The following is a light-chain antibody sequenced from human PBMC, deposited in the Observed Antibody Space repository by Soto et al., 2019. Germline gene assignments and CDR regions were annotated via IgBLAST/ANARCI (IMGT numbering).Light chain of an antibody. CDR2: DAS. CDR3: QQFTSNSYT. CDR1: LSLFRW. Sequence: IQMTQSPSTLSAFVGDRVTITCRASLSLFRWLAWYQQKPGKAPKLLIYDASTLDGGVPSRFTGSGSETEFTLTISNLQPDDFVSYYCQQFTSNSYTFGQGAKLEI. J-gene: IGKJ2*01. V-gene: IGKV1-5*01.